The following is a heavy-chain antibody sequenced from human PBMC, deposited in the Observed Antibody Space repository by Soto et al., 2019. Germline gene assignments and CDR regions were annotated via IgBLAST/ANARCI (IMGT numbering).Heavy chain of an antibody. CDR1: GGSVSSGSYY. Sequence: SETLSLTCTVSGGSVSSGSYYWSWIRQPPGKGLEWIGYIYYSGSTNYNPSLKSRVTISVDTSKNQFSLKLSSVTAADTAVYYCASGNVSGSYYRGDYFDYWGQGTLVTVSS. D-gene: IGHD3-10*01. CDR2: IYYSGST. V-gene: IGHV4-61*01. J-gene: IGHJ4*02. CDR3: ASGNVSGSYYRGDYFDY.